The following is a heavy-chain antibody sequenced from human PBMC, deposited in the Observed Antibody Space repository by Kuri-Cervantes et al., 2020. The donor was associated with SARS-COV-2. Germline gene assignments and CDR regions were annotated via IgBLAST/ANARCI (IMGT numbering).Heavy chain of an antibody. CDR1: GGSMSRNSYY. J-gene: IGHJ4*02. D-gene: IGHD2-2*01. Sequence: SETLSLTCTVSGGSMSRNSYYWGWLRQPPGKGLEWIGSIYYSGATYYNPSLKSRVTISEDTSRNQFSLKLSSVTAADTAVYYCARGRVVPAALDYWGQGTLVTVSS. CDR2: IYYSGAT. CDR3: ARGRVVPAALDY. V-gene: IGHV4-39*07.